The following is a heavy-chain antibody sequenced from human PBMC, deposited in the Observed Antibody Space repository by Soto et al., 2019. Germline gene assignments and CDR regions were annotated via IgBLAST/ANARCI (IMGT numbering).Heavy chain of an antibody. V-gene: IGHV1-2*02. Sequence: GXPVKVYCNASGYTFTAYFIHWVRQAPGQGLEWMGWINPNSGRTKNSPKFQGRVTMTRDTSVTTFYMELSLLTSDDTAVYYCARDWGQNSGYIWGQRTLVTVPS. CDR1: GYTFTAYF. J-gene: IGHJ4*02. CDR2: INPNSGRT. D-gene: IGHD5-12*01. CDR3: ARDWGQNSGYI.